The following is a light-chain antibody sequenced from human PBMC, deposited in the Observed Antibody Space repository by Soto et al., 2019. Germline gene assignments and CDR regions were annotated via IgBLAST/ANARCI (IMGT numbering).Light chain of an antibody. J-gene: IGKJ4*01. CDR2: AAS. CDR1: QGISRY. Sequence: IQLTQSPSSLSASVGDSVTITCRASQGISRYLSWYPQKPGRAPKLLISAASTLQSGVPARFSGSGSGTDFTLSITSLQPEDFATYYCQQLNTYPVTFVGGTKVDTK. CDR3: QQLNTYPVT. V-gene: IGKV1-9*01.